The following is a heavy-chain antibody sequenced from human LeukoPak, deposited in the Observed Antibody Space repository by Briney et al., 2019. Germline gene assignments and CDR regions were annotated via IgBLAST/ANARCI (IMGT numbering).Heavy chain of an antibody. D-gene: IGHD2-2*01. CDR2: IRSKAYGGTT. V-gene: IGHV3-49*04. CDR3: TRAPAALFDY. Sequence: GGSLRLSCVVSGFTFSSYWMSWVRQAPGKGLEWVGFIRSKAYGGTTEYAASVKGRFTISRDDSKSIAYLQMNSLKTEDTAVYYCTRAPAALFDYWGQGTLVTVSS. J-gene: IGHJ4*02. CDR1: GFTFSSYW.